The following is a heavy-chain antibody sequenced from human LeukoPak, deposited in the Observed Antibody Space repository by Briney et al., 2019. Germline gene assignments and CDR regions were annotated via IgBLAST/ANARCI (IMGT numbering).Heavy chain of an antibody. CDR2: IIPIFGTA. J-gene: IGHJ4*02. CDR1: GGTFSSYA. D-gene: IGHD6-19*01. Sequence: ASVKVSCKASGGTFSSYAISWVRQAPGQGLEWMGRIIPIFGTANYAQKFQGRVTITTDESTSTAYMELSSLRSEDTAVNYCARDPIAVAGKFDYWGQGTLATVSS. CDR3: ARDPIAVAGKFDY. V-gene: IGHV1-69*05.